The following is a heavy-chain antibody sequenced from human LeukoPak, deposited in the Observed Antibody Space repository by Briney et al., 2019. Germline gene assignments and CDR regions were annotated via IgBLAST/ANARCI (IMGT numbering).Heavy chain of an antibody. CDR1: GGSISSGGYS. V-gene: IGHV4-30-2*01. J-gene: IGHJ4*02. CDR3: ASHDYYDSSGHDY. D-gene: IGHD3-22*01. Sequence: SETLSLTCAVSGGSISSGGYSWSWIRQPPGKGLEWIGYIYHSGNTYYNPSLKSRITISVDRSKNQFSLKLSSVTAADTAVYYCASHDYYDSSGHDYWGQGTLVTVSS. CDR2: IYHSGNT.